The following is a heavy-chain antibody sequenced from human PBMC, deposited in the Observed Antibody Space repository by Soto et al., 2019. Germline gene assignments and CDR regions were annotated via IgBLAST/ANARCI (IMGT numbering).Heavy chain of an antibody. CDR1: GYSFTSYW. CDR3: ARLGYYDNSGPY. CDR2: IDPTDSYT. Sequence: GESLKISCKGSGYSFTSYWISWVRQMPGKGLEWMGRIDPTDSYTNYSPSFQGHVTISADKSITTAYLQWSSLKASDTALYYCARLGYYDNSGPYWGQGTLVTVSS. D-gene: IGHD3-22*01. V-gene: IGHV5-10-1*01. J-gene: IGHJ4*02.